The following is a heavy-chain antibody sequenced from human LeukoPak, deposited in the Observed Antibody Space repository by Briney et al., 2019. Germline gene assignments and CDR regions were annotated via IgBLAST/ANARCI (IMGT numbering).Heavy chain of an antibody. CDR3: ARGWQTGDLEYFDY. CDR2: INPNSGGT. CDR1: GYTFTGYY. V-gene: IGHV1-2*02. D-gene: IGHD7-27*01. Sequence: ASVKVSCKASGYTFTGYYMHWVRQAPGQGLEWMGWINPNSGGTNYAQKFQGRVTMTRDTSISTAYMELSRLRSDDTAVYYCARGWQTGDLEYFDYWGQGTLVTVSS. J-gene: IGHJ4*02.